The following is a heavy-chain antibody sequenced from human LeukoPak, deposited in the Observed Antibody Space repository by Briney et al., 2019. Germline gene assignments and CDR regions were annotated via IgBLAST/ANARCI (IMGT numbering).Heavy chain of an antibody. J-gene: IGHJ4*02. V-gene: IGHV3-23*01. CDR1: GFTFSSYA. D-gene: IGHD2-2*01. Sequence: GGSLRLSCAASGFTFSSYAMSWVRQAPGKGLEWVSAISGSGGSTYYADSVKGRFTISRDNSKNKLYLQMNSLRAEDTAVYYCAKDCSSTSCYLYWGQGTLVTVSS. CDR3: AKDCSSTSCYLY. CDR2: ISGSGGST.